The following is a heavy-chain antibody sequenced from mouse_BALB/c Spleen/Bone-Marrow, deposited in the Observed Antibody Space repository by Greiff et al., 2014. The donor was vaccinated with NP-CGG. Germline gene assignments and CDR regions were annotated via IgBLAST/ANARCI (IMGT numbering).Heavy chain of an antibody. D-gene: IGHD4-1*01. V-gene: IGHV1-80*01. CDR2: IYPGDGDT. Sequence: QVQLKESGAELVRPGSSVKISCKASGYAFSSYWMNWVEQRPGQGLEWIGQIYPGDGDTNYNGNFKDKATLTTDKSSTTAYMQLSSLTSEDSAVYFCARGGRLTGYYFDYWGQGTTLTVFS. CDR1: GYAFSSYW. CDR3: ARGGRLTGYYFDY. J-gene: IGHJ2*01.